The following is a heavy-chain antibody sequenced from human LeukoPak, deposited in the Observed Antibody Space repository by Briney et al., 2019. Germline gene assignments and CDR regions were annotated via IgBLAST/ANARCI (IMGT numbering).Heavy chain of an antibody. CDR3: ARGSNPYWYFDL. D-gene: IGHD1-14*01. CDR2: IYSGGST. V-gene: IGHV3-53*01. Sequence: GGSLRLSCAASGFSVSSNYMSWVRQAPGKGLEWVSVIYSGGSTYYADSVKGRFTISRDNSKNTLYLQMNSLRAEDTAVYYCARGSNPYWYFDLWGRGTLVTVSS. CDR1: GFSVSSNY. J-gene: IGHJ2*01.